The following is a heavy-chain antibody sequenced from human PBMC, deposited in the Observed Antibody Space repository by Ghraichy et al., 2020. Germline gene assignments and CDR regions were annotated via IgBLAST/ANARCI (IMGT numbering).Heavy chain of an antibody. V-gene: IGHV3-23*01. CDR1: GFTFSSYA. CDR3: VKSQGYYIGY. J-gene: IGHJ4*02. D-gene: IGHD1-26*01. CDR2: ISGSGGST. Sequence: GGSLRLSCAASGFTFSSYAMSWVRLAPGKGLEWVSAISGSGGSTYYADSVKGRFTISRDNSKNTLYLQMNSLRAEDTAVYYCVKSQGYYIGYWGQGTLVTVPS.